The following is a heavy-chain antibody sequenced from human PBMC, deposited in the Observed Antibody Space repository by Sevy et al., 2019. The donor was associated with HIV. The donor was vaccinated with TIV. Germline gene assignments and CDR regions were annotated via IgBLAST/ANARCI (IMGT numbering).Heavy chain of an antibody. CDR3: ARGIAAASDMDV. CDR2: MNPNSGNT. V-gene: IGHV1-8*01. CDR1: GYTFTSYD. J-gene: IGHJ6*02. Sequence: ASVKVSCKASGYTFTSYDINWVRQATGQGLEWMGWMNPNSGNTGYAQKFQGRVTMTRNTSISTAYMELSSLRSEDTAVYYCARGIAAASDMDVWGQGTTVTVSS. D-gene: IGHD6-13*01.